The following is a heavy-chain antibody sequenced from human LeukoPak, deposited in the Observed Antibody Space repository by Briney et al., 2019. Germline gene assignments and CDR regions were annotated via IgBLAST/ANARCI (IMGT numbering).Heavy chain of an antibody. D-gene: IGHD3-10*01. CDR2: INTDGSIT. Sequence: LPGGSLRLSCAASGFTFSDYWIHWVRQAPGKGLVWVSRINTDGSITNYADSVKGRFSISRDNAKNTLYLQMSSLRAGDTAVYYCARDRGPRTGFMVREAYDYWGQRTLVTVSS. CDR1: GFTFSDYW. J-gene: IGHJ4*02. V-gene: IGHV3-74*01. CDR3: ARDRGPRTGFMVREAYDY.